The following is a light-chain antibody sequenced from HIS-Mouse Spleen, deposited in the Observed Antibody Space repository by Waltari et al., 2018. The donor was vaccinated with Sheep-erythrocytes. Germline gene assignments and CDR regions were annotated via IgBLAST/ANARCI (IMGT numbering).Light chain of an antibody. Sequence: QSALTQPPSASGSPGQSVTISCTGTSSDVGGYNYVSWYQQHPGKAPELMIYEVSKRPSGGPDSFSGSKSGNTASLTVSGLQAEDEADYYCSSYAGSNNWVFGGGTKLTVL. CDR1: SSDVGGYNY. CDR3: SSYAGSNNWV. CDR2: EVS. J-gene: IGLJ3*02. V-gene: IGLV2-8*01.